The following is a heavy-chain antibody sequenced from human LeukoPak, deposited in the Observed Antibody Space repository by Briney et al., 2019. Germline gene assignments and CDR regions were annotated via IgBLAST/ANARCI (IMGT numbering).Heavy chain of an antibody. CDR1: GFTFSSYA. Sequence: GGSLRLACAASGFTFSSYAMSWVRQAPGKGLEWVSAISGSGGRTYYADSVKGRFPISRDNSKNTPYLQMNSLRAEDTAVYYCAKERFLEWLLLFGYWGQGTLVTVSS. CDR2: ISGSGGRT. J-gene: IGHJ4*02. CDR3: AKERFLEWLLLFGY. V-gene: IGHV3-23*01. D-gene: IGHD3-3*01.